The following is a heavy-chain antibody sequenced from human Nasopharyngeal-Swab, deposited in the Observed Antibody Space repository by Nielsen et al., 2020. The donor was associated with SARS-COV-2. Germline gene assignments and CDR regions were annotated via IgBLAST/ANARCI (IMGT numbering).Heavy chain of an antibody. CDR3: AKDESGYDLDAFDI. J-gene: IGHJ3*02. CDR2: ISYDGSNK. Sequence: GESLKISCAASGFTFSSYAMHWVRQAPGKGLEWVAVISYDGSNKYYADSVKGRFTISRDNSKNTLYLQMNSLRAEDTAVYYCAKDESGYDLDAFDIWGQGTMVTVSS. V-gene: IGHV3-30-3*01. D-gene: IGHD5-12*01. CDR1: GFTFSSYA.